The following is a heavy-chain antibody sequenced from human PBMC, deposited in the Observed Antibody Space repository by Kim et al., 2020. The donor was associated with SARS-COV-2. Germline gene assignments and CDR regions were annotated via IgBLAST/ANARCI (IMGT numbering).Heavy chain of an antibody. J-gene: IGHJ4*02. Sequence: PSLKSRVTRSVDTPKNQFSLRLGSVTAADTAVYYCARAKEGYSSSWYVDYWGQGTLVTVSS. CDR3: ARAKEGYSSSWYVDY. V-gene: IGHV4-59*01. D-gene: IGHD6-13*01.